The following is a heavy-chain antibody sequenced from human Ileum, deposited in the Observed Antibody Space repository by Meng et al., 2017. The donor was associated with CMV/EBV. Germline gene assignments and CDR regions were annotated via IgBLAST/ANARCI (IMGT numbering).Heavy chain of an antibody. V-gene: IGHV4-61*01. CDR1: GGSVSSNTYY. D-gene: IGHD1-1*01. CDR2: IHSSGGT. J-gene: IGHJ6*02. Sequence: SETLSLTCTVSGGSVSSNTYYWRWIRQRPGKGLEWIGYIHSSGGTKYNPSLKSRVTMSIDMSKNQFSLRLSSVTAADTAVYYCARDRVYTNDREGMDVWGQGTTVTVSS. CDR3: ARDRVYTNDREGMDV.